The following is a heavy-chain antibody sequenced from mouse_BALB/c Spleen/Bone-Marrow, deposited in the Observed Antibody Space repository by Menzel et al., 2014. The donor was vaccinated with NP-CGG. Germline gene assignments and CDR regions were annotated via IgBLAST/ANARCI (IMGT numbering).Heavy chain of an antibody. CDR1: GFDFSRYW. J-gene: IGHJ2*02. CDR2: INPDSSTI. V-gene: IGHV4-1*02. Sequence: EVQLQESGGGLVQPGGSLKLSCAASGFDFSRYWMSWVRQAPGKGLEWIGEINPDSSTINYTPSLKDKFIISRDNAKNTLCLQMSKVRSEGTALYYCARLGYYGYFDYWGQGTSLTVSS. CDR3: ARLGYYGYFDY. D-gene: IGHD2-3*01.